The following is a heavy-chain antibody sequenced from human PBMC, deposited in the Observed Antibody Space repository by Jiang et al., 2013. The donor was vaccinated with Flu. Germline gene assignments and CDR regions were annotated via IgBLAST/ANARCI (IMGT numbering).Heavy chain of an antibody. Sequence: GPGLVKPSQTLSLTRTVSGYSIGVNDYYWAWIRQSPGKGLEWIGYIYYTGSAYYNPSLKSRVTLSVDASKNQFSLKLNSVTAADTAVYYCARGEMATIRGPIFDYWGQGRLVTVVL. CDR3: ARGEMATIRGPIFDY. J-gene: IGHJ4*02. V-gene: IGHV4-30-4*08. CDR2: IYYTGSA. CDR1: GYSIGVNDYY. D-gene: IGHD5-24*01.